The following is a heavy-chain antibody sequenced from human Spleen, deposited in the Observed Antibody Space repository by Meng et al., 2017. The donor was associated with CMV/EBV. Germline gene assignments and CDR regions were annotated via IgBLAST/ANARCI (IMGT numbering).Heavy chain of an antibody. Sequence: LSLTCAASGFIFSDYAMHWVRQAPGKGLEWVAVMSYDGSNKYCADSVKGRFTISRDNSKNTLYLQMNSLRAEDTAVYFCARGKYDFDYWGQGTLVTVSS. J-gene: IGHJ4*02. CDR3: ARGKYDFDY. CDR2: MSYDGSNK. CDR1: GFIFSDYA. V-gene: IGHV3-30-3*01. D-gene: IGHD2-8*01.